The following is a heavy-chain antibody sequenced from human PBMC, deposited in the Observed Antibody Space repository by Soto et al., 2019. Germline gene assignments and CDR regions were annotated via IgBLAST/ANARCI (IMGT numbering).Heavy chain of an antibody. CDR2: IYSDGHT. CDR3: EKRKYCPSTTCFDY. D-gene: IGHD2-2*01. Sequence: EVQLVESGGALVQPGGSLRLSCAASGFTVSISYMTWVRQVPGKGLEWVSIIYSDGHTYYTDSVKGRFTISRDNSKNTLYLQMSSLRSEDTAVYYCEKRKYCPSTTCFDYWGQGTLVTVSS. CDR1: GFTVSISY. J-gene: IGHJ4*02. V-gene: IGHV3-66*01.